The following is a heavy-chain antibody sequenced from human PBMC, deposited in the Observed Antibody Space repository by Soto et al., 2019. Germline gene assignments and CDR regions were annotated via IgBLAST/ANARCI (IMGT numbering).Heavy chain of an antibody. J-gene: IGHJ5*02. CDR1: GGTFSSYA. CDR2: IIPIFGTA. D-gene: IGHD3-10*01. CDR3: VRECSGSVLFEP. V-gene: IGHV1-69*01. Sequence: QVQLVQSGAEVKKPGSSVKVSCKASGGTFSSYAISWVRQAPGQGLEWMGGIIPIFGTANYAQKFQGRVKITEDESTSTAYLELRSVRSEYTAVYYCVRECSGSVLFEPCGQGTLVKVSS.